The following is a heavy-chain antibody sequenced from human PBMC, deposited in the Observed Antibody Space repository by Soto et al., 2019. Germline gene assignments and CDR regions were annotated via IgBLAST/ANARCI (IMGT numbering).Heavy chain of an antibody. V-gene: IGHV3-53*02. D-gene: IGHD3-10*01. J-gene: IGHJ3*02. CDR2: LYSGGST. CDR3: ARDRPGDEGDAFDI. CDR1: GLIVSTNY. Sequence: EVQLVETGGGLIQPGGSLRLCCAASGLIVSTNYMNWVRQAPGKGLEWVSVLYSGGSTHYAGSVKGRFIISRDNSKNTLYLQMISLRAADTAVYYCARDRPGDEGDAFDIWGHGTLVTVSS.